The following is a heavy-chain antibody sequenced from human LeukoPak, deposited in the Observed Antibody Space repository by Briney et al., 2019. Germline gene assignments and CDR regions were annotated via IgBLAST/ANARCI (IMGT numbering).Heavy chain of an antibody. J-gene: IGHJ5*02. CDR1: GYTFSSYY. Sequence: ASVKVSCKASGYTFSSYYMHWVRQAPGQGLEWMGIINPSGGSTSYAQKFQGRVTMTRDMSTSTVYMELSSLRSEDTAVYYCAREGSLGDILTEGNWFDPWGQGTLVTVSS. CDR2: INPSGGST. V-gene: IGHV1-46*01. CDR3: AREGSLGDILTEGNWFDP. D-gene: IGHD3-9*01.